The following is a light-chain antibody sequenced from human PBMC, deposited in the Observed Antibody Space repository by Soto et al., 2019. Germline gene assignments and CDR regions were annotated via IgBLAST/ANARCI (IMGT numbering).Light chain of an antibody. CDR1: QSISSW. Sequence: DIQMTQSPSTLSASVGDRLTITCRASQSISSWLAWYQQKQGKXPKXXIYAASSLQSGVPSRFSGSGSGTDLTITISSLEPEDFEVYYCQHRSNWPITFGQGTRLEIK. CDR2: AAS. CDR3: QHRSNWPIT. V-gene: IGKV1-5*01. J-gene: IGKJ5*01.